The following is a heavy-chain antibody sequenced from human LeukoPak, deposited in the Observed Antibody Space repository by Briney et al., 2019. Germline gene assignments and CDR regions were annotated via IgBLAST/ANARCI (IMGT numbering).Heavy chain of an antibody. D-gene: IGHD4-17*01. CDR1: GGSIRNSF. V-gene: IGHV4-59*01. CDR3: AGDYGDYEGTSDI. Sequence: PSETLSPTRAFSGGSIRNSFWGWVREPPGKGLGWIGYIYYSGSTKYNPSLKSRVSISVDTSKNQLSLKLSSVTAADTAVYYCAGDYGDYEGTSDIWGQGTMVTVSS. CDR2: IYYSGST. J-gene: IGHJ3*02.